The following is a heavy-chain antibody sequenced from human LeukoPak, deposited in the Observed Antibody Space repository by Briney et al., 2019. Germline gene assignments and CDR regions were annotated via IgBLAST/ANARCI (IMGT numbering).Heavy chain of an antibody. D-gene: IGHD3-3*01. J-gene: IGHJ4*02. CDR2: IRTRINSYAT. V-gene: IGHV3-73*01. Sequence: GGSLKLSCEASGFTFSGFAMHWVRQVSGKGLEWVGRIRTRINSYATEYAASVKGRFTISRDDSKNTAYLQMNSLKIEDTAVYYCTRLGNGYSGFDYWGQGTLVTVSS. CDR3: TRLGNGYSGFDY. CDR1: GFTFSGFA.